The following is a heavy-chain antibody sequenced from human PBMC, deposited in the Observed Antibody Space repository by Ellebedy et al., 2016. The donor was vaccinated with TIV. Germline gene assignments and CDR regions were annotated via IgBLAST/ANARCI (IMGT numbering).Heavy chain of an antibody. CDR2: FLPMFGTA. CDR3: TRVSPRERSEDGLTGEKDS. CDR1: GGTFSTDA. D-gene: IGHD3-9*01. Sequence: ASVKVSCKASGGTFSTDALNWVRQAPGQGLEWIGAFLPMFGTATSAQKFQGRVPITADESMTTAYMELRSLRSDDTAVYYCTRVSPRERSEDGLTGEKDSWGQGTLVTVSS. J-gene: IGHJ4*02. V-gene: IGHV1-69*13.